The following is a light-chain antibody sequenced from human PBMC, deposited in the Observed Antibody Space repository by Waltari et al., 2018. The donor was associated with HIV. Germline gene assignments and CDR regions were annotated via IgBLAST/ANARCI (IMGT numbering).Light chain of an antibody. CDR2: DTS. CDR3: QQYDYLSFT. CDR1: QDIGIY. Sequence: DIQMTQSPSSLSASVGDRIPLTCQASQDIGIYLKWYQHKPGKAPKLLIYDTSNFEAGVPARFSGWGSGTDFTLTIRSLQPEDVATYYCQQYDYLSFTFGPGTKVDIK. V-gene: IGKV1-33*01. J-gene: IGKJ3*01.